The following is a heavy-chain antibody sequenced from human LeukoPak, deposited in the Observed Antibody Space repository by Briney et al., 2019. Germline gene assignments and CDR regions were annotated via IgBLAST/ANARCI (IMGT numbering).Heavy chain of an antibody. V-gene: IGHV1-69*05. J-gene: IGHJ3*02. CDR2: IIPIFGTA. D-gene: IGHD2-2*01. CDR3: ARIYCSSTSCYRMFAFDI. CDR1: GGTFSSYA. Sequence: SVKVSCKASGGTFSSYAISWVRQAPGQGLEWMGEIIPIFGTANYAQKFQGRVTITTDESTSTAYMELSSLRSEDTAVYYCARIYCSSTSCYRMFAFDIWGQGTMVTVSS.